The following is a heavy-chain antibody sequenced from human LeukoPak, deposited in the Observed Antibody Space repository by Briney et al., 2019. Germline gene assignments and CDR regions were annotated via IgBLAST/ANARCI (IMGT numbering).Heavy chain of an antibody. CDR2: IDPSGGST. Sequence: ASVKVSCKASGYTFTGYYIHWVRQAPGQGLEWMGIIDPSGGSTIYAQKFQGRVTMTRDTSTSTVYMELSSLISEDTAVYYCARTATTSDYWGQGTLVTVSS. CDR1: GYTFTGYY. D-gene: IGHD4-17*01. V-gene: IGHV1-46*01. CDR3: ARTATTSDY. J-gene: IGHJ4*02.